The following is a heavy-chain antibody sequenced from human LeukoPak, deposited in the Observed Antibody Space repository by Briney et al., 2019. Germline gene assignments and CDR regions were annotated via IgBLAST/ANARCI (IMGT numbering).Heavy chain of an antibody. CDR2: IYYGGST. D-gene: IGHD5-18*01. J-gene: IGHJ4*02. CDR1: GGSISGSGYY. Sequence: SETLSLTCTVSGGSISGSGYYWGWIRQPPGKGLEWIGSIYYGGSTYYNPSLKSRVTISVDTSKNQFSLKLRSVTAADTAVYYCARYPTAMVSFDYWGQGTLVTVSS. CDR3: ARYPTAMVSFDY. V-gene: IGHV4-39*01.